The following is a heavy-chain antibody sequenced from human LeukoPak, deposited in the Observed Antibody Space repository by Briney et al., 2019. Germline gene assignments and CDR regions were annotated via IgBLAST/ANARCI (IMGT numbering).Heavy chain of an antibody. CDR3: ARGPFRATGTLNAFDI. J-gene: IGHJ3*02. V-gene: IGHV4-4*02. CDR1: GGSISSSNW. CDR2: ISHDGST. Sequence: SGTLSVTCVVSGGSISSSNWWSWVRQPPEKGLEWIGEISHDGSTNYNPSLKSRVTISVDRSKNQFSLKLSSVTAADTAVYYCARGPFRATGTLNAFDIWGQGTMVTVSS. D-gene: IGHD1-14*01.